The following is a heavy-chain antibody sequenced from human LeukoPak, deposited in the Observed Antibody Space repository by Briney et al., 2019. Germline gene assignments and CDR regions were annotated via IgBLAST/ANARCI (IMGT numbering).Heavy chain of an antibody. CDR1: GFTFSSYE. V-gene: IGHV3-48*03. D-gene: IGHD3-10*01. Sequence: GGSLRLSCAASGFTFSSYEMNWVRQAPGMGLEWVSYISSSGSTIYYADSVKGRFTISRDNATNSLYLQMNSLRAEDTAVYYCASIAMVRGVIIFDYWGQGTLVTVSS. CDR3: ASIAMVRGVIIFDY. J-gene: IGHJ4*02. CDR2: ISSSGSTI.